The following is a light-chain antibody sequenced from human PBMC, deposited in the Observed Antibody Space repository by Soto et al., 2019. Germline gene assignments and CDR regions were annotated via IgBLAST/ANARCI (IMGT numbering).Light chain of an antibody. V-gene: IGLV2-11*01. J-gene: IGLJ1*01. Sequence: QSVLTQPASVSGSPGQSITISCTGTSSDVGGYNYVSWYQQHPGKAPKLMIYEVSNRPLGVPDRFSGSKSGNTASLTISGLQAEDEADYYCCSYAGSYTYVFGTGTKV. CDR3: CSYAGSYTYV. CDR1: SSDVGGYNY. CDR2: EVS.